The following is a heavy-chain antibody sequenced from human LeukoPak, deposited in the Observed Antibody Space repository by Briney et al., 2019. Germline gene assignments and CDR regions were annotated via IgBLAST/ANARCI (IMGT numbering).Heavy chain of an antibody. CDR1: GFTFSNAW. CDR3: VNAAKRYSTSSFFDY. D-gene: IGHD6-6*01. J-gene: IGHJ4*02. Sequence: PGGSLRLSCAASGFTFSNAWMNWVRQAPGKGLEWVGRIRSKTDGGTTDYAAPVKGRFTISRDNSKNTLYLQMSSLRPEDTAVYYCVNAAKRYSTSSFFDYWGQGTLVTVSS. CDR2: IRSKTDGGTT. V-gene: IGHV3-15*05.